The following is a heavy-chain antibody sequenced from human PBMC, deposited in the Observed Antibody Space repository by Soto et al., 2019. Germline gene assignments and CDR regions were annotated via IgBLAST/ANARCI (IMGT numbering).Heavy chain of an antibody. CDR1: GFTFSSYW. V-gene: IGHV3-7*05. J-gene: IGHJ6*02. CDR3: ARIELPSTVVTPGDYYYYGMDV. D-gene: IGHD4-17*01. CDR2: IKQDGSEK. Sequence: GGSLRLSCAASGFTFSSYWMSWVRQAPGKGLEWVANIKQDGSEKYYVDSVKGRFTISRDNAKNSLYLQMNSLRAEDTAVYYCARIELPSTVVTPGDYYYYGMDVWGQGTTVTVSS.